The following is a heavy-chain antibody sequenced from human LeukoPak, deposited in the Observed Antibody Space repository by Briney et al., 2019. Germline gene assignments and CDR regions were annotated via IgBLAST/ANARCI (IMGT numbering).Heavy chain of an antibody. CDR3: ARLVMTPTYDY. Sequence: GESLKTSCKGSGYTFRTYWIGWVRQMPGKGLEWMGIIYPDDSSTRYNPSFQGQVTISADKSINTAYLQWSSLKASDTAMYYCARLVMTPTYDYWGQGTLVTVSS. J-gene: IGHJ4*02. CDR2: IYPDDSST. D-gene: IGHD2-21*02. V-gene: IGHV5-51*01. CDR1: GYTFRTYW.